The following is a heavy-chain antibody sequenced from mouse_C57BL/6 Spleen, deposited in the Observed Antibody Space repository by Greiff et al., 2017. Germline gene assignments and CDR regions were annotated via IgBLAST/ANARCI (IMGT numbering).Heavy chain of an antibody. CDR2: IRSKSSNYAT. J-gene: IGHJ3*01. D-gene: IGHD2-5*01. V-gene: IGHV10-3*01. CDR1: GFTFNTYA. CDR3: VREGAYYSNYEFAY. Sequence: DVKLVASGGGLVQPKGSLKLSCAASGFTFNTYAMHWVRQAPGKGLEWVARIRSKSSNYATYYADSVKDRFTISRDDSQSMLYLQMNNLKTEDTAMYYCVREGAYYSNYEFAYWGQGTLVTVSA.